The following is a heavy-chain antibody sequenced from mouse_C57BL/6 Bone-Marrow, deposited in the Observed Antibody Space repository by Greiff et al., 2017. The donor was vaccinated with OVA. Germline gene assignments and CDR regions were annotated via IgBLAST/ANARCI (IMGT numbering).Heavy chain of an antibody. Sequence: VQLQQSGAELVKPGASVKLSCKASGYTFTSYWMQWVNQRPGQGLEWIGVIDPSDSYNNYTQKFTGQATLTVDTSSSTAYMQLSSLTSEYSAVYYCAIRDDGGAYAMDYWGQGTSVTVSS. CDR3: AIRDDGGAYAMDY. D-gene: IGHD2-14*01. V-gene: IGHV1-50*01. CDR1: GYTFTSYW. J-gene: IGHJ4*01. CDR2: IDPSDSYN.